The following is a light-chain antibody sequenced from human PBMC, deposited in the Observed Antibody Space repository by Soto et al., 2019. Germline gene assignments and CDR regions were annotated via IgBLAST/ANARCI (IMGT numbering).Light chain of an antibody. V-gene: IGKV3-15*01. CDR1: ENVRAK. J-gene: IGKJ5*01. CDR3: QQNNRWPHIT. CDR2: GAS. Sequence: VVITQSPAILSVSPGEAATLSFRASENVRAKVGWYQQKPGQAPRLLIYGASTRATGIPDRFSGSGSGTQFTLTISRLQSEDSAVYFCQQNNRWPHITFGQGTRLEIK.